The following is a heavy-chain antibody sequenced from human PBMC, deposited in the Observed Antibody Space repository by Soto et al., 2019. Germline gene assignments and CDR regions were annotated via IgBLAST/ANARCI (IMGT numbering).Heavy chain of an antibody. CDR3: ARARDPFLQWLPFDY. Sequence: QVQLVQSGAEVKKPGSSVKVSCKASGGTLSSYAISWVRQAPGQGLEWMGGIIPIFGTANYAQKFQGRVTXAADESTSTAYMELSSLRSEDTAVYYCARARDPFLQWLPFDYWGQGTLVTVSS. D-gene: IGHD3-3*02. J-gene: IGHJ4*02. CDR2: IIPIFGTA. CDR1: GGTLSSYA. V-gene: IGHV1-69*12.